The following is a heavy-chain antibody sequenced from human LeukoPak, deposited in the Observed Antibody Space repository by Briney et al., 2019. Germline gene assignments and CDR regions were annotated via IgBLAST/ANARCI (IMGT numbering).Heavy chain of an antibody. J-gene: IGHJ4*02. CDR3: AREMYYHGSGSRPFDY. CDR2: ISSDGTVT. D-gene: IGHD3-10*01. Sequence: GGSLRLSCAASGFIFSDYGMHWVRQAPGKGLEWVAVISSDGTVTYYIDSVKGRFTVSRDDSKKTLYLQMNSLRAEDTAVYYCAREMYYHGSGSRPFDYWGQGILVTVSS. CDR1: GFIFSDYG. V-gene: IGHV3-30*03.